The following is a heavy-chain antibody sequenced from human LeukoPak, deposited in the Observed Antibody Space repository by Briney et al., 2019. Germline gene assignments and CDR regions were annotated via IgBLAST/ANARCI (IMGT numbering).Heavy chain of an antibody. CDR3: ARETRGFLEWSNPLGYFDY. Sequence: PGRSLRLSCAASGFTFSSYAMHWVRQAPGKGLEWVAVISYDGSNKYYADSVKGRFTISRDNSKNTLYLQMNSLRAEDTAVYYCARETRGFLEWSNPLGYFDYWGQGTLVTVSS. CDR1: GFTFSSYA. D-gene: IGHD3-3*01. V-gene: IGHV3-30-3*01. J-gene: IGHJ4*02. CDR2: ISYDGSNK.